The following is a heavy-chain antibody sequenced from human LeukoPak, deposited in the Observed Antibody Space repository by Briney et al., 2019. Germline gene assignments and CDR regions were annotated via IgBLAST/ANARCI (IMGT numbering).Heavy chain of an antibody. CDR3: AGDRIVVVVAAGYYYYMDV. Sequence: SETLSLTCAVYGGSFSGYYWSWIRQPPGKGLEWIGEINHSGSTNYNPSLKSRVTISVDTSKNQFSLKLSSVTAADTAVYYCAGDRIVVVVAAGYYYYMDVWGKGTTVTISS. CDR2: INHSGST. D-gene: IGHD2-15*01. J-gene: IGHJ6*03. CDR1: GGSFSGYY. V-gene: IGHV4-34*01.